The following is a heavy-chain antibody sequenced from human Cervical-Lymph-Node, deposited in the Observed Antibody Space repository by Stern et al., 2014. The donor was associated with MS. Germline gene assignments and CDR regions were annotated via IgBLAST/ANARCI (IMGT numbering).Heavy chain of an antibody. V-gene: IGHV5-51*01. Sequence: EVQLVQSGAEVKKPGESLKISCKGSGYTFNTYWIAWVRQMPGKGLEWMGIVYPGDSDTRYSPSFQGQVTFSADKSMSTAYLQWNSLKASDTAMYYCARRHIAQYTCTDGECYPIDVFDFWGQGTVVTVSS. D-gene: IGHD2-8*01. CDR1: GYTFNTYW. CDR3: ARRHIAQYTCTDGECYPIDVFDF. CDR2: VYPGDSDT. J-gene: IGHJ3*01.